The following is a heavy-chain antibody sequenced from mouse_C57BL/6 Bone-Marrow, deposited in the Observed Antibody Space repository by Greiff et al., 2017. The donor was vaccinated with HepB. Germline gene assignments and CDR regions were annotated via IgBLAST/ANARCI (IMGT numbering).Heavy chain of an antibody. CDR1: GYSITSGYY. V-gene: IGHV3-6*01. CDR2: ISYDGSN. J-gene: IGHJ4*01. D-gene: IGHD1-1*01. Sequence: EVKLMESGPGLVKPSQSLSLTCSVTGYSITSGYYWNWIRQFPGNKLEWMGYISYDGSNNYNPSLKNRISITRDTSKNQFFLKLNSVTTEDTATYYCAREKDYYCSSPCSAMDYWGQGTSVTVSS. CDR3: AREKDYYCSSPCSAMDY.